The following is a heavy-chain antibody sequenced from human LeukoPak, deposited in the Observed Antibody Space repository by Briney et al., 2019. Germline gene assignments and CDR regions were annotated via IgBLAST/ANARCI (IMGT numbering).Heavy chain of an antibody. D-gene: IGHD2-15*01. CDR3: ASRYSGYSDY. J-gene: IGHJ4*02. CDR1: GFIFSSYW. CDR2: ISSSSSYI. Sequence: GGSLRLSCEASGFIFSSYWMTWVRQAPGKGLEWVSSISSSSSYIYYADSVKGRFTISRDNAKNSLYLQMNSLRAEDTAVYYCASRYSGYSDYWGQGTLVTVSS. V-gene: IGHV3-21*01.